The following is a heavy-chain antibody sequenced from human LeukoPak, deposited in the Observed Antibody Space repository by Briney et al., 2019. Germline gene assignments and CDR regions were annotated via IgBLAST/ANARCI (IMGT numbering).Heavy chain of an antibody. J-gene: IGHJ2*01. D-gene: IGHD3-22*01. CDR3: ARVPYYYDSSGYYWYFDL. CDR1: GGSISGYY. V-gene: IGHV4-59*01. Sequence: KPSETLSLTCTVSGGSISGYYWSWIRQPPGKGLEWIGYIFYVGSTNYSPSLKSRVTISVDTSKNQFSLKLSSVTAADTAVYYCARVPYYYDSSGYYWYFDLWGRGTLVTVSS. CDR2: IFYVGST.